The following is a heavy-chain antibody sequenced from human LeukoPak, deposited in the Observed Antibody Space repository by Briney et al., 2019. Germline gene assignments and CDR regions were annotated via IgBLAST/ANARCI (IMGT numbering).Heavy chain of an antibody. CDR1: GFTFSSYS. V-gene: IGHV3-48*01. CDR2: ISSSSSTI. D-gene: IGHD3/OR15-3a*01. CDR3: AKGGAWGTSDYSYYFDY. J-gene: IGHJ4*02. Sequence: GGSLRLSCAASGFTFSSYSMNWVRQAPGKGLEWVSYISSSSSTIYYADSVKGRFTISRDNSKNTLYLQMNSLRAEDTAVYYCAKGGAWGTSDYSYYFDYWGQGTLVTVPS.